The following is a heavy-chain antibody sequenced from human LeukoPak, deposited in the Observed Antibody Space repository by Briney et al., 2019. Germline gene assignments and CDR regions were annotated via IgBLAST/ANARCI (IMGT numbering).Heavy chain of an antibody. CDR1: GFTFKNYG. V-gene: IGHV3-21*01. D-gene: IGHD6-6*01. CDR2: ISGSGGTI. J-gene: IGHJ4*02. Sequence: PGGSLRLSCAASGFTFKNYGVSWVRQAPGNGLEWVSAISGSGGTIYYADSVKGRFTISRDNAKNSLYLQMDSLRAEDTAVYYCARMGLLYSSSAEAFEYWGQGTLVTVSS. CDR3: ARMGLLYSSSAEAFEY.